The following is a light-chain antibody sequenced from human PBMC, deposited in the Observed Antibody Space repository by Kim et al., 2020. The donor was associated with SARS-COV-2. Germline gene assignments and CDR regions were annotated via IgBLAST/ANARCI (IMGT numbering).Light chain of an antibody. Sequence: EIVMTQSPATLSGSPGERATLSCRASQSVSNSLAWYQHKPGQAPRLLIYGASTRATGIPARFSGSGSGTEFTLTISSLQSEDIAVYFGEQYGAWQDLGQGTKLEI. CDR2: GAS. CDR1: QSVSNS. J-gene: IGKJ2*01. V-gene: IGKV3-15*01. CDR3: EQYGAWQD.